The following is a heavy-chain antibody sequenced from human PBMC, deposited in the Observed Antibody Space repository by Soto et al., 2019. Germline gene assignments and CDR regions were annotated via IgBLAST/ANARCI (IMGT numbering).Heavy chain of an antibody. J-gene: IGHJ4*02. D-gene: IGHD3-9*01. Sequence: QVQLVQSGAEVKKPGASVKVSCKASGYTFTGYYMHWVRQAPGQGLEWMRWINPNSGGTNYAQKFQGWVTMTRDTSISTAYMELSRLRSDDTAVYYCARVTDILTGYDSYYFDYWGQGTLVTVSS. V-gene: IGHV1-2*04. CDR1: GYTFTGYY. CDR3: ARVTDILTGYDSYYFDY. CDR2: INPNSGGT.